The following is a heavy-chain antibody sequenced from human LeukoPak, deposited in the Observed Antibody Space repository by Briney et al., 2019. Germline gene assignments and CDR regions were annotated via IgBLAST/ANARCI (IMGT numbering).Heavy chain of an antibody. CDR2: IASSSIDI. J-gene: IGHJ4*02. D-gene: IGHD3-9*01. CDR1: GFTFSPYN. Sequence: KPGGSLRLSCAASGFTFSPYNMNWVRQAPGKGLEWVSWIASSSIDIYYADSVKGRFTISRDNSKNTLYLQMNSLRAEDTAVYYCAKNDIGYYFDYGGQGTLVTVSS. V-gene: IGHV3-21*04. CDR3: AKNDIGYYFDY.